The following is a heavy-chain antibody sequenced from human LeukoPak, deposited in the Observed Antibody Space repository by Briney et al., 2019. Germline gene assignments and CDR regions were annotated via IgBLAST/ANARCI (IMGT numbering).Heavy chain of an antibody. CDR2: IYYSGST. CDR3: ARSRGARFAPLDY. D-gene: IGHD1-26*01. V-gene: IGHV4-59*01. J-gene: IGHJ4*02. CDR1: GGSINSYY. Sequence: PSETLSLTCTVSGGSINSYYWSWIRQPPGKGLEGIGYIYYSGSTNYNPSLKSRVTISVHTSKNQFSLNLNSVTTADTAVYYCARSRGARFAPLDYWGQGTLVTVSS.